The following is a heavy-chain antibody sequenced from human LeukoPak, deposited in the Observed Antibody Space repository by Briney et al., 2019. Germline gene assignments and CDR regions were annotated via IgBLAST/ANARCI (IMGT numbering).Heavy chain of an antibody. CDR2: IYTSGST. D-gene: IGHD6-13*01. CDR3: ARDGVENSSWYPLDS. V-gene: IGHV4-4*07. Sequence: SETLSLTCTVSGASISSYYWSWVRQPTGEGLEWIGRIYTSGSTNYKPSLKSRVTMSVDTSKNQFSLKLTSVTAADTAVYYCARDGVENSSWYPLDSWGPGTLVTVSS. J-gene: IGHJ4*02. CDR1: GASISSYY.